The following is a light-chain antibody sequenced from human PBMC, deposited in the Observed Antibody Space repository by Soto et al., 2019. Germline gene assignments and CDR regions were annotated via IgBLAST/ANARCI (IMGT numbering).Light chain of an antibody. CDR2: TTS. J-gene: IGKJ1*01. Sequence: DIQMTQSPSTLSASVGDRVTITCRASQSISPWLAWYQQRPGKAPKVLMYTTSTLQAGVPSRFSGSGYGTEFTLSISSLQPDDFAPYYCQQYKTYSRTFGQGTKVEI. CDR1: QSISPW. CDR3: QQYKTYSRT. V-gene: IGKV1-5*03.